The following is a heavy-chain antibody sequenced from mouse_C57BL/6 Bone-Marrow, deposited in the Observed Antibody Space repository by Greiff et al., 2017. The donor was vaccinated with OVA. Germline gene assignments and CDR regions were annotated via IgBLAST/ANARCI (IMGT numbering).Heavy chain of an antibody. J-gene: IGHJ1*03. CDR3: ARRYYGSRGDWYFDV. CDR2: IYPSDSET. D-gene: IGHD1-1*01. CDR1: GYTFTSYW. V-gene: IGHV1-61*01. Sequence: QVQLQQPGAELVRPGSSVKLSCKASGYTFTSYWMDWVKQRPGQGLEWIGNIYPSDSETHYNQKFKDKATLTVDKSSSTAYMQLSSLTSEESAVYYCARRYYGSRGDWYFDVWGTGTTVTVSS.